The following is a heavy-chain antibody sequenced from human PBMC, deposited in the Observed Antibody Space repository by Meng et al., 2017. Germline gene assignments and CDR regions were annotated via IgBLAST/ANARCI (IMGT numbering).Heavy chain of an antibody. D-gene: IGHD3-22*01. Sequence: VQLVQSGAEGKKPGASVKVSCNASGYTFTSYGISWVRQAPGQGLEWMGWISAYNGNTNYAQKLQGRVTMTTDTSTSTAYMELRSLRSDDTAVYYCARERLDYYDSSGYYLGGFDYWGQGTLVTVSS. CDR2: ISAYNGNT. CDR3: ARERLDYYDSSGYYLGGFDY. J-gene: IGHJ4*02. CDR1: GYTFTSYG. V-gene: IGHV1-18*01.